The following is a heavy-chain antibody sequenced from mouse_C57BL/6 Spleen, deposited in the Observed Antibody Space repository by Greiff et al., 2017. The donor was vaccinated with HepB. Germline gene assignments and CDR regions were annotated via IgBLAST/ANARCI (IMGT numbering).Heavy chain of an antibody. Sequence: LQESGAELVKPGASVKMSCKASGYTFTSYWITWVKQRPGQGLEWIGDIYPGSGSTNYNEKFKSKATLTVDTSSSTAYMQLSSLTSEDSAVYYCARRDYGSSYEYFDVWGTGTTVTVSS. CDR2: IYPGSGST. D-gene: IGHD1-1*01. CDR1: GYTFTSYW. J-gene: IGHJ1*03. V-gene: IGHV1-55*01. CDR3: ARRDYGSSYEYFDV.